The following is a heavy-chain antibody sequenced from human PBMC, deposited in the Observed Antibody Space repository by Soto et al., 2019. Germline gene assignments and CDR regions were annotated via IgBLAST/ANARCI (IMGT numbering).Heavy chain of an antibody. V-gene: IGHV4-39*01. CDR1: CGSITSSSHF. J-gene: IGHJ5*02. CDR3: AGQTFTIAAASYGRSNWFDP. D-gene: IGHD6-25*01. CDR2: IYFTGNT. Sequence: SETLSLTCTSSCGSITSSSHFWGWVRQPPGKGLEWIGTIYFTGNTYYTPSLKSRLTMSIDTSKNEFSLRLNSVTAADTAVYYCAGQTFTIAAASYGRSNWFDPWGPGTLVTVSS.